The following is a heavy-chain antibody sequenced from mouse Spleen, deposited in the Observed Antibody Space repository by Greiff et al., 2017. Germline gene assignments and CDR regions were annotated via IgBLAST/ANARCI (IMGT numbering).Heavy chain of an antibody. J-gene: IGHJ2*01. CDR2: IDPANGNT. V-gene: IGHV14-3*01. Sequence: VQLQQSVAELVRPGASVKLSCTASGFNIKNTYMHWVKQRPEQGLEWIGRIDPANGNTKYAPKFQGKATLTADKSSSTAYMELRSLTSEDSAVYFCARVYDGYYDYFDYWGQGTTLTVSS. D-gene: IGHD2-3*01. CDR3: ARVYDGYYDYFDY. CDR1: GFNIKNTY.